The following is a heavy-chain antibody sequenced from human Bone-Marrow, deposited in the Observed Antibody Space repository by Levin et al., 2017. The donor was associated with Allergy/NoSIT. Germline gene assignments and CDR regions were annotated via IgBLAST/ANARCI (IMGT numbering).Heavy chain of an antibody. CDR3: AREGYYYDDSAYYHHLPNYFDY. Sequence: GASVKVSCKASGGTFSRYAISWVRQAPGQGLEWMGGIIPIFGTANYAQKFQGRVTITADESTSTAYVELSSLRSEDTAVYYCAREGYYYDDSAYYHHLPNYFDYWGQGTLVTVSS. CDR1: GGTFSRYA. V-gene: IGHV1-69*13. J-gene: IGHJ4*02. D-gene: IGHD3-22*01. CDR2: IIPIFGTA.